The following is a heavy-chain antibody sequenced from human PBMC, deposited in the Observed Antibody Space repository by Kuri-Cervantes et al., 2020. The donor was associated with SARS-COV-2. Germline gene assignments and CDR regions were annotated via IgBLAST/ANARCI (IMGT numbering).Heavy chain of an antibody. V-gene: IGHV4-38-2*01. D-gene: IGHD3-10*01. J-gene: IGHJ5*02. CDR1: GYSISSGYY. Sequence: SETLSLTCAVSGYSISSGYYWGWIRQPPGKGLEWIGSIYHSGSTYYNPSLKSRITISVDTSKNQFSLKLSSVTAADTAVYYCARSESMVRGVGWFDPWGQGTLVTVSS. CDR2: IYHSGST. CDR3: ARSESMVRGVGWFDP.